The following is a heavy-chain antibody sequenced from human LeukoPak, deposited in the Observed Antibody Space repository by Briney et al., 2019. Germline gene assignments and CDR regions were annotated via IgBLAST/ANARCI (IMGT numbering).Heavy chain of an antibody. J-gene: IGHJ5*02. CDR1: GGTFSSYA. CDR2: VIPIFGTA. CDR3: ARSDYYGSGSPNDWFDP. V-gene: IGHV1-69*13. D-gene: IGHD3-10*01. Sequence: SVKVSCKASGGTFSSYAISWVRQAPGQGLEWMGGVIPIFGTANYAQKFQGRVTITADESTSTAYMELSSLRSEDTAVYYCARSDYYGSGSPNDWFDPWGQGTLVTVSS.